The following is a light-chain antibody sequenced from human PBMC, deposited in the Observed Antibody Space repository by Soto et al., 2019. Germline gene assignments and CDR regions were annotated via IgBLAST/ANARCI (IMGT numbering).Light chain of an antibody. CDR3: SSYAHRSIYV. V-gene: IGLV2-14*01. Sequence: QSVLTQPASVSGSPGQSITISCTGTSSDVGYYNYVSWYQQHPGKAPKLMIYEVGNRPSWVSIRFSGSKSGNTASLTISGLQADDEADYYCSSYAHRSIYVFGTGTKLTVL. CDR2: EVG. CDR1: SSDVGYYNY. J-gene: IGLJ1*01.